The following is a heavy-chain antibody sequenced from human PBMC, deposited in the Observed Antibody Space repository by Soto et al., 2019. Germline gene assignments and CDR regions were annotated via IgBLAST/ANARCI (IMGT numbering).Heavy chain of an antibody. J-gene: IGHJ4*02. CDR3: AKEKPTTTCFDY. D-gene: IGHD1-1*01. Sequence: GGSLRLSCAASGFSVSMNYMSWVRQAPGKGLEWVSVIYSGGSTYYAESVEGRFTISRDNSKNILYLQMNSLRAEDTAVYYCAKEKPTTTCFDYWGPGTLVTVSS. V-gene: IGHV3-53*01. CDR1: GFSVSMNY. CDR2: IYSGGST.